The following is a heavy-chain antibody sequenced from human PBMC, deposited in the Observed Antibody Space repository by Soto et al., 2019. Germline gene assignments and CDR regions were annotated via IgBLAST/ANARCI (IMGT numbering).Heavy chain of an antibody. V-gene: IGHV1-8*02. Sequence: ASVKVYCKASGYTFTSYDINWERQDTGQGLEWMGWMNPNSGNTGYAQKFQGRVTMTRNTSISTAYMELSSLRSEDTAVYYCARGSGFGVVIDACDIWGQGTMVTVSS. CDR1: GYTFTSYD. J-gene: IGHJ3*02. CDR3: ARGSGFGVVIDACDI. CDR2: MNPNSGNT. D-gene: IGHD3-3*01.